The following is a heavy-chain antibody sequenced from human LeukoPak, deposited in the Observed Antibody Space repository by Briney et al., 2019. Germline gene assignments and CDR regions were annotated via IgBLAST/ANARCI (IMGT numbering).Heavy chain of an antibody. Sequence: ASEKVSCKASGYTFTSYDINWVRQATGQGLEWMGWMNPNSGYTGYAQKFQGRVTMTRNTSISTAYMELSSLRSEDTAVYYCARGPYYYGSELPFDPWGQGTLVTVSS. D-gene: IGHD3-10*01. J-gene: IGHJ5*02. CDR1: GYTFTSYD. CDR2: MNPNSGYT. V-gene: IGHV1-8*01. CDR3: ARGPYYYGSELPFDP.